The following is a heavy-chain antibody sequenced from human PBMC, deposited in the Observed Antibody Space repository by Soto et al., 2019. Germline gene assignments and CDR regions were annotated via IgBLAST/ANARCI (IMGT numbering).Heavy chain of an antibody. CDR1: GGSISSYY. CDR3: SRTLYSYGPRFDY. D-gene: IGHD5-18*01. J-gene: IGHJ4*02. V-gene: IGHV4-59*01. CDR2: IYYSGST. Sequence: PSETLSLTCTVSGGSISSYYWSWIRQPPGKGLEWIGYIYYSGSTNYNPSLKSRVTISVDTSKNQFSLKLSSVTAADTAVYYCSRTLYSYGPRFDYWGQGTLVTGSS.